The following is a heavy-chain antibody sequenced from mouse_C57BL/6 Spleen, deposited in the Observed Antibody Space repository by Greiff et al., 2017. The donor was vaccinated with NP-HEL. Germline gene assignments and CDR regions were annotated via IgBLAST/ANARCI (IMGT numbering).Heavy chain of an antibody. CDR2: IYPGDGDT. V-gene: IGHV1-82*01. CDR3: ARYRSGVYFDY. Sequence: QVQLQQSGPELVKPGASVKISCKASGYAFSSSWMNWVQQRPGKGLEWVGRIYPGDGDTNYNGKFKGKSTLSADQSYSTAYMQLSRLTSEDSEVYFCARYRSGVYFDYWGQGTTLTVSS. J-gene: IGHJ2*01. CDR1: GYAFSSSW. D-gene: IGHD3-2*02.